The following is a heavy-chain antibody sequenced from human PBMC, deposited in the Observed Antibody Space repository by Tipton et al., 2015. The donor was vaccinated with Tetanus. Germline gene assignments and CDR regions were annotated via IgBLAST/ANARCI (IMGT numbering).Heavy chain of an antibody. CDR1: GASVSRSSHY. J-gene: IGHJ4*02. Sequence: LRLSCTVSGASVSRSSHYWTWIRQPPGKELEWVGYVYYSGSTNYHPSLKGRLTISVDTSKNQFSLNLRSVITADTAVYYCARVACSSTSCYSHYFDYWGPGSLVTVSS. D-gene: IGHD2-2*01. CDR2: VYYSGST. V-gene: IGHV4-61*01. CDR3: ARVACSSTSCYSHYFDY.